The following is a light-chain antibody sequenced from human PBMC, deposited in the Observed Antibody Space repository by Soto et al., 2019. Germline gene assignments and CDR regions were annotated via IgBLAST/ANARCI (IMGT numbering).Light chain of an antibody. Sequence: DIQMTQSPSTLSASVGDRVTITCRASQTISSWLAWYQQKPGKAPNLLIYDASSLESGVPSRFSGSRSGTEFTLTISSLQPDDSATYYCQQYKSYSRTFGQGTKVEIK. CDR3: QQYKSYSRT. CDR1: QTISSW. J-gene: IGKJ1*01. V-gene: IGKV1-5*01. CDR2: DAS.